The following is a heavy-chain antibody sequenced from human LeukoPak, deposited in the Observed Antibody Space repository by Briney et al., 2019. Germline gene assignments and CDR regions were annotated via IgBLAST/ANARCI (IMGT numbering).Heavy chain of an antibody. CDR3: ARDYDGNLEY. CDR2: ISGSGGST. J-gene: IGHJ4*02. Sequence: GGSLRLSCAASGFSFSDAWMNWVRQAPGKGLEWVSAISGSGGSTYYADSVKGRFTISRDNSKNTLYLQMNSLRAEDTAVYYCARDYDGNLEYWGQGTPVTVSS. V-gene: IGHV3-23*01. CDR1: GFSFSDAW. D-gene: IGHD4-23*01.